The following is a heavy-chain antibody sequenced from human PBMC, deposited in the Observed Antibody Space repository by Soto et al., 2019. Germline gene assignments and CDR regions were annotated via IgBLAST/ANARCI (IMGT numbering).Heavy chain of an antibody. D-gene: IGHD3-10*01. V-gene: IGHV3-21*01. CDR2: ISSSSSYI. CDR3: ARESPNYNWFDP. Sequence: EVQLVESGGGLVKPGGSLRLSCAASGFTFSSYSMNWVRQAPGKGLEWVSSISSSSSYIYYADSVKGRFTISRDNAKNSLYLQMNSLRAEDTAVYYCARESPNYNWFDPWGQGTLVTVSS. J-gene: IGHJ5*02. CDR1: GFTFSSYS.